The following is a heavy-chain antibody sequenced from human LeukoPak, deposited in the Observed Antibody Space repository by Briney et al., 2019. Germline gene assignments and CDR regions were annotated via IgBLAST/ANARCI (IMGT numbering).Heavy chain of an antibody. Sequence: SGTLSLTCTVSGGSISSYYWSWIRQPPGKGLEWIGYIYYSGSTNYNPSLKSRVTISVDTSKNQFSLKLSSVTAADTAVYYCSRDTRTGGLISWGQGTLVTVSS. J-gene: IGHJ4*02. V-gene: IGHV4-59*01. CDR1: GGSISSYY. CDR3: SRDTRTGGLIS. D-gene: IGHD3-10*01. CDR2: IYYSGST.